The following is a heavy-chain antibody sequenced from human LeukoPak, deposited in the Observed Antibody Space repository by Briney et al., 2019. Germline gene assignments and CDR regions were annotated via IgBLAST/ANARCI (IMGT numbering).Heavy chain of an antibody. CDR1: GFTFDDYG. V-gene: IGHV3-20*04. CDR2: INWNGGST. J-gene: IGHJ4*02. D-gene: IGHD3-9*01. CDR3: ARGYFDSPGFDY. Sequence: GGSLRLSCAASGFTFDDYGMSWVRQAPGKGLEWVSGINWNGGSTGYADSVKGRFTISRDIAKNSLYLQMNSLRAEDTALYYCARGYFDSPGFDYWGQGTLVTVSS.